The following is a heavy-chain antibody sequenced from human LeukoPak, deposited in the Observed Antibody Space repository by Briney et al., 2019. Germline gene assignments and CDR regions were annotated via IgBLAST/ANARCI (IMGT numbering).Heavy chain of an antibody. V-gene: IGHV1-3*01. CDR2: INAGNGNT. J-gene: IGHJ4*02. Sequence: ASVKVSCKASGYTFTSYAMHWVRQAPGQRLEWMGWINAGNGNTKYSQKFQGRVIITRDTSASTAYMELSSLRSEDTAVYYCARGEALKGGCVDSYPWGQGTLVTVSS. CDR1: GYTFTSYA. CDR3: ARGEALKGGCVDSYP. D-gene: IGHD2-15*01.